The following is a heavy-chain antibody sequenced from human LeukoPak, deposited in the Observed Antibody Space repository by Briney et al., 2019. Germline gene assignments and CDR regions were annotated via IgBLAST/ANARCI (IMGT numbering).Heavy chain of an antibody. CDR1: GFTFSSYG. V-gene: IGHV3-30*18. Sequence: PGGSLRLSCAASGFTFSSYGMHWVRQAPGKGLEWVAVISYDGSNKYYADSVKGRFTISRDNSKNTLYLQMNSLRAEDTAVYYCAKEVVVAATGILYYYYGMDVWGHGTTVTVSS. CDR2: ISYDGSNK. J-gene: IGHJ6*02. CDR3: AKEVVVAATGILYYYYGMDV. D-gene: IGHD2-15*01.